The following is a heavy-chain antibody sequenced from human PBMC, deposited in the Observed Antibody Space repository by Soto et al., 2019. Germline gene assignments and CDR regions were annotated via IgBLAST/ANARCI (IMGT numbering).Heavy chain of an antibody. CDR2: INHSGST. V-gene: IGHV4-34*09. D-gene: IGHD1-1*01. Sequence: SETLSLTCAVYGGSFSGYYWSWIRQPPGKGLEWIGEINHSGSTNYNPSLKSRVTISVDTPKNQFSLKLSSVTAADTAVYYCARDGNDSMSEYYYYMDVWGKGTTVTVSS. CDR3: ARDGNDSMSEYYYYMDV. J-gene: IGHJ6*03. CDR1: GGSFSGYY.